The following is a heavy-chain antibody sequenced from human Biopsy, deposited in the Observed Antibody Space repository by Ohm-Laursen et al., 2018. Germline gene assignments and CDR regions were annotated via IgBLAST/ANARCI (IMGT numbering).Heavy chain of an antibody. J-gene: IGHJ1*01. CDR1: GGTFSNYG. D-gene: IGHD3-9*01. CDR2: NILILGTG. Sequence: SVKVSCNAPGGTFSNYGVNWVRQAPGQGLEWLGGNILILGTGNYAQKFQDRVTVAADTSPSTATMELRSLRSYDTAVYYCATKLTGYFHHWGQGILVIVSS. CDR3: ATKLTGYFHH. V-gene: IGHV1-69*06.